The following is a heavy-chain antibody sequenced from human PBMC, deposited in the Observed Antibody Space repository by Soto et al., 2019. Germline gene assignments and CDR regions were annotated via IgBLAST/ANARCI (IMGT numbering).Heavy chain of an antibody. Sequence: QVQLVQSGAEVKKPGASVKISCKTSGYIFINYYIHWVRQAPGQGLEWVALFNPMSGSTNYAQKLQGRVNVTSDTSTSTGDMEQSSLISEDMAVYYCARDLAAPDYWGQGTLVTVSS. V-gene: IGHV1-46*04. J-gene: IGHJ4*02. D-gene: IGHD6-13*01. CDR2: FNPMSGST. CDR1: GYIFINYY. CDR3: ARDLAAPDY.